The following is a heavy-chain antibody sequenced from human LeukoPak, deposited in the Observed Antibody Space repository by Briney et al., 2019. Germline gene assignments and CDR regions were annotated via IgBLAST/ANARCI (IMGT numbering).Heavy chain of an antibody. CDR2: IYYSGST. CDR1: AGSSGSGGYY. V-gene: IGHV4-31*03. Sequence: SQTLSLTCTVSAGSSGSGGYYWSWIRQHPGKGLEWIGNIYYSGSTYYNPSLKTRITMSIDTSKSKFSLKLSSVTAADTAVYYCARGRGYRSDGYCSGGSCYTWFDPWGQGTLVTVSS. D-gene: IGHD2-15*01. J-gene: IGHJ5*02. CDR3: ARGRGYRSDGYCSGGSCYTWFDP.